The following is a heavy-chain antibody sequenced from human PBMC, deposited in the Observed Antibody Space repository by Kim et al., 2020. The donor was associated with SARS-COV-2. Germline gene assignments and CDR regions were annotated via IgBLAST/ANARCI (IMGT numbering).Heavy chain of an antibody. CDR3: ARDLRSRTEGDDY. D-gene: IGHD1-1*01. Sequence: GGSLRLSCAASGFTFSSYSMNWVRQAPGQGLEWVSSISSSSSYLYYADSVKGRFTISRDNAKKSLYLQMNSLRAEDTAVYYCARDLRSRTEGDDYWGQGTLVTVSS. CDR1: GFTFSSYS. CDR2: ISSSSSYL. V-gene: IGHV3-21*01. J-gene: IGHJ4*02.